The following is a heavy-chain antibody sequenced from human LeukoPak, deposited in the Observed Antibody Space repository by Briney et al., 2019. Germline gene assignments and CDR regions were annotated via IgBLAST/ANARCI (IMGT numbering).Heavy chain of an antibody. CDR3: ARVNRYYYDSSGYFYY. V-gene: IGHV1-2*02. D-gene: IGHD3-22*01. CDR1: GYTFTGYY. CDR2: INPNSGGT. J-gene: IGHJ4*02. Sequence: ASVKVSCKASGYTFTGYYMHWVRQAPGQGLEWMGWINPNSGGTNYAQKFQGRVTMTRDTSISTAYMELSRLRSDDTAVYYCARVNRYYYDSSGYFYYWGQGTLVTVSS.